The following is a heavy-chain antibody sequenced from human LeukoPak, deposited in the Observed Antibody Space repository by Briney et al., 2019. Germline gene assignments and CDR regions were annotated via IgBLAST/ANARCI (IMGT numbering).Heavy chain of an antibody. V-gene: IGHV1-69*04. CDR1: GGTFSSYA. J-gene: IGHJ4*02. CDR3: ARDRPDYGGNSYYFDY. Sequence: AASVKVSCKASGGTFSSYAISWVRQAPGQGLEWMGRIIPILGIANYAQKFQGRVTITADKSTSTAYMELSSLRSEDTAVHYCARDRPDYGGNSYYFDYWGQGTLVTVSS. D-gene: IGHD4-23*01. CDR2: IIPILGIA.